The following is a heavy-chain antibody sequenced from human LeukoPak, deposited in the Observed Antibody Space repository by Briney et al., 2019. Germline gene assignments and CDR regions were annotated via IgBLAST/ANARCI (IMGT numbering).Heavy chain of an antibody. CDR3: AREGGPYRPLDY. CDR1: GGSITNTNY. Sequence: PSETLSLTCGVSGGSITNTNYWTWVRQPPGKGLGWIGEVNLQGSTNYNPSLMGRVAISVDTSENHISLQLTSVTAADTAVYYCAREGGPYRPLDYSGQGTLVTVSS. J-gene: IGHJ4*02. CDR2: VNLQGST. V-gene: IGHV4-4*02.